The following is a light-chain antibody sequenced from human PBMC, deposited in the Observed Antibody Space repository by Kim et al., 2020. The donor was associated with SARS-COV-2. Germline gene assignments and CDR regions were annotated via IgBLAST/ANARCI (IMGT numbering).Light chain of an antibody. CDR2: WAS. V-gene: IGKV4-1*01. J-gene: IGKJ2*03. Sequence: DIVMTQSPDSLAVSLGEWATLNCKSSQTVLYNSNNKNYLAWYQQKPGQAPKLLIYWASIRESGVSDRFSGSGSETDFTLTISSLQAEDVAVYYCQQYYSTPPSFGQGTKLAI. CDR1: QTVLYNSNNKNY. CDR3: QQYYSTPPS.